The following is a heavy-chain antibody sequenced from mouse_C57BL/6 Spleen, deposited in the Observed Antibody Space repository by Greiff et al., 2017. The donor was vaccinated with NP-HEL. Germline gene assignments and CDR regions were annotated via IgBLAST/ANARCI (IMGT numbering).Heavy chain of an antibody. Sequence: QVQLKQPGAELVKPGASVKVSCKASGYTFTSYWMHWVKQRPGQGLEWIGRIHPSDSDTNYNQKFKGKATLTVDKSSSTAYMQLSSLTSEDSAVYYCAICEVTEGFDYWGQGTTLTVSS. CDR2: IHPSDSDT. CDR3: AICEVTEGFDY. D-gene: IGHD2-2*01. J-gene: IGHJ2*01. V-gene: IGHV1-74*01. CDR1: GYTFTSYW.